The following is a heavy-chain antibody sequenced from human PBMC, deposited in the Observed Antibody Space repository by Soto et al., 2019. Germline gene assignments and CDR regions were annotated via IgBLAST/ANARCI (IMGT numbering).Heavy chain of an antibody. D-gene: IGHD6-6*01. Sequence: GGSLRLSCAASGFTFSSYVMGWVRRSPGWGLEWVSGISGGAGNTYYADSVKGRFTISRDNSKNTLYLQMNSLRAEDTAVYYCPKSGSSVRYYYGMDVWGQGTTVTVSS. CDR3: PKSGSSVRYYYGMDV. J-gene: IGHJ6*02. CDR1: GFTFSSYV. V-gene: IGHV3-23*01. CDR2: ISGGAGNT.